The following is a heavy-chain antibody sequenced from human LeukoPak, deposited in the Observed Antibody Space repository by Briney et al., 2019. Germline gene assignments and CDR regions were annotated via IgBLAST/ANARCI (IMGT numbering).Heavy chain of an antibody. D-gene: IGHD3-3*01. CDR2: IYPVDSDT. J-gene: IGHJ4*02. Sequence: GESLNISCMCSGYSFTISSGGWVRQMPGKGLEWMGIIYPVDSDTRYSPSFQGQVTISADKSISTAYLQWSSLKASDTAMYYCARLSPDYDFWSGPHFDYWGQGTLVTVSS. CDR3: ARLSPDYDFWSGPHFDY. V-gene: IGHV5-51*01. CDR1: GYSFTISS.